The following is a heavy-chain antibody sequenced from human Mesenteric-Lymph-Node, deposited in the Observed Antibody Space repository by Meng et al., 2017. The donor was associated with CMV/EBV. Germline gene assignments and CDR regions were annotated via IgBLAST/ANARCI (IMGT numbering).Heavy chain of an antibody. Sequence: GESLKISCAASGFTFSSYGMHWVRQAPGKGLEWVAIISYDGGNKYFADSVKGRFTISRDNAKNSLYLQMNSLRAEDTAVYYCASLPIIAAAGGLDGMDVWGQGTTVTVSS. D-gene: IGHD6-13*01. CDR3: ASLPIIAAAGGLDGMDV. CDR2: ISYDGGNK. V-gene: IGHV3-30-3*01. J-gene: IGHJ6*02. CDR1: GFTFSSYG.